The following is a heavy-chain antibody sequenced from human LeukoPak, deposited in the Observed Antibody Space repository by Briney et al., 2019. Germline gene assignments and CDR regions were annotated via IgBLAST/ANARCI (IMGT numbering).Heavy chain of an antibody. J-gene: IGHJ4*02. CDR1: GYTFTSYG. D-gene: IGHD6-19*01. Sequence: ASVKVSCKASGYTFTSYGISWVRQAPGQGLEWMGWISAYNGNTNYAQKFQGRVTMTRNTSISTAYMELSSLRSEDTAVYYCARVKAGSHYWGQGTLVTVSS. CDR2: ISAYNGNT. V-gene: IGHV1-18*01. CDR3: ARVKAGSHY.